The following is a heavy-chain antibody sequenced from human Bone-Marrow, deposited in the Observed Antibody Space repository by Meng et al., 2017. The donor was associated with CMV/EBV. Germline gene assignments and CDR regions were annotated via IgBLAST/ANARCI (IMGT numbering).Heavy chain of an antibody. J-gene: IGHJ3*02. D-gene: IGHD3-22*01. CDR3: ARGLTGVEVTPSDAFDI. CDR1: GFTVSSNY. CDR2: IYNTGST. V-gene: IGHV3-53*01. Sequence: GESLKISCAASGFTVSSNYMSWVRQAPGTGLEWVSVIYNTGSTYYANSVKGRFTISRDNSKNTLYLQMNSLRAEDTAVYYCARGLTGVEVTPSDAFDIWGQGTMVTVSS.